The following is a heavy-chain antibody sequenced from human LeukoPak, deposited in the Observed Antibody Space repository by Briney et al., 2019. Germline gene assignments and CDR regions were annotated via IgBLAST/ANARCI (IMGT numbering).Heavy chain of an antibody. CDR2: VYYSGST. Sequence: SETLSPTCTVSGGSLSSASYCWSWIRQPPGKGLEWIGYVYYSGSTNYNPSLKSRVTISVDTSKNQFSLKLTSVTAADTAVYYCARDCDWNDVDYYYGLDVWGQGTTVTVSS. D-gene: IGHD1-1*01. V-gene: IGHV4-61*01. CDR1: GGSLSSASYC. CDR3: ARDCDWNDVDYYYGLDV. J-gene: IGHJ6*02.